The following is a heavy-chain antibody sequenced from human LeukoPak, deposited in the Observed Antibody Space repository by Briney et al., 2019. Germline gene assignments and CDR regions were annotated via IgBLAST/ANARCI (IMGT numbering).Heavy chain of an antibody. CDR3: VQMGPAATNWFDP. CDR2: IYHSGST. V-gene: IGHV4-30-2*01. CDR1: GGSISSGGYS. Sequence: SQTLSLTCAVSGGSISSGGYSWSWIRQPPGKGLEWIGYIYHSGSTYYNPSLKSRVTMSVDTSKNQFSLKLSSVTAADTAVYYCVQMGPAATNWFDPWGQGTLVTVSS. D-gene: IGHD2-2*01. J-gene: IGHJ5*02.